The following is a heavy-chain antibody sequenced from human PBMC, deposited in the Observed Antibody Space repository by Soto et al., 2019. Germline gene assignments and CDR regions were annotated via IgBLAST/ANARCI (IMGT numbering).Heavy chain of an antibody. CDR1: GYTFTKYG. CDR3: ARRDDYNLFDY. Sequence: QVQLVQSGAEVKKPGASVKVSCKASGYTFTKYGVTWVRQAPGQGLEWMGWISVYNGNTNYARKVLGRVTMTTDTSTSTAYMELRGLRYDDTAVYFCARRDDYNLFDYWGQGTLVTVSS. D-gene: IGHD4-4*01. J-gene: IGHJ4*02. CDR2: ISVYNGNT. V-gene: IGHV1-18*04.